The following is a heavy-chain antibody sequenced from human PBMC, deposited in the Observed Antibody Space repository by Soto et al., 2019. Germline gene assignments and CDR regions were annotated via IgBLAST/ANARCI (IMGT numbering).Heavy chain of an antibody. CDR2: VKSKGHGGTT. V-gene: IGHV3-15*01. CDR3: TPDRGITVRPLFDL. D-gene: IGHD6-19*01. Sequence: GGSLRLSCAASGFTFRDAYMSWARQAPGKGLEWVARVKSKGHGGTTDYAAPVKGRFTISRDDSKAMVYLQMNSLKTDDTAVYFCTPDRGITVRPLFDLWGQGTLVTVSS. J-gene: IGHJ4*02. CDR1: GFTFRDAY.